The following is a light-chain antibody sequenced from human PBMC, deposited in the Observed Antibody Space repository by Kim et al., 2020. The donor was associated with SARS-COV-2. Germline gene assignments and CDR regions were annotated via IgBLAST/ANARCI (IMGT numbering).Light chain of an antibody. J-gene: IGLJ3*02. CDR2: DVS. CDR1: SRDVGGYDI. V-gene: IGLV2-11*03. CDR3: CSYAGSYTWV. Sequence: GRSVTIPCTGTSRDVGGYDIVSWYQQHPGKAPKLMICDVSNRPSGVPDRFSGSKSGNTASLTISGLQADDEADYYCCSYAGSYTWVFGGGTQLTVL.